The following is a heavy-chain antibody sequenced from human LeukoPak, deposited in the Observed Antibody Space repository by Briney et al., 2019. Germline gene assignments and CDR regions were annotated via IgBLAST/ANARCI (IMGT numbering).Heavy chain of an antibody. V-gene: IGHV1-2*02. CDR2: INPNSGGT. CDR1: GYTFTSYG. CDR3: ARGGSGSYSDY. D-gene: IGHD3-10*01. Sequence: GASVKVSCKASGYTFTSYGISWVRQAPGQGLEWMGWINPNSGGTNYAQKFQGRVTMTRDTSISTAYMELSRLRSDDTAVYYCARGGSGSYSDYWGQGTLVTVSS. J-gene: IGHJ4*02.